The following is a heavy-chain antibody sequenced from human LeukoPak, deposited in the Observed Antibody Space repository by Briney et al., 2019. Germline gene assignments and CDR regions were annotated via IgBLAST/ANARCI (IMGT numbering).Heavy chain of an antibody. CDR2: IFPGDSDA. CDR3: VRHHRVIVAVKGWSDAFDL. V-gene: IGHV5-51*01. CDR1: GYSFSSYW. J-gene: IGHJ3*01. Sequence: GAALQISCKGAGYSFSSYWIGGVRRMPGKGLEWRGIIFPGDSDARYRPSFQGEVTISVDKSINTSYLQWSSLKASDTAMYYCVRHHRVIVAVKGWSDAFDLWGQGTVLTVPS. D-gene: IGHD3-22*01.